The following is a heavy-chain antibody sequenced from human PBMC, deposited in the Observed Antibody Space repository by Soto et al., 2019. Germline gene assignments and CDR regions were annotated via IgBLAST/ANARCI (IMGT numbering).Heavy chain of an antibody. CDR1: GYTFTSYY. Sequence: QVQLVQSGAEVKKPGASVKVSCKASGYTFTSYYMHWVRQAPGQGLEWMGIINPSGGSTSYAQKFQGRVTRTRDTSTSTVYMELSSLRSEDTAVYYCAREHPVAGASDYWGQGTLVTVSS. CDR3: AREHPVAGASDY. D-gene: IGHD6-19*01. V-gene: IGHV1-46*01. J-gene: IGHJ4*02. CDR2: INPSGGST.